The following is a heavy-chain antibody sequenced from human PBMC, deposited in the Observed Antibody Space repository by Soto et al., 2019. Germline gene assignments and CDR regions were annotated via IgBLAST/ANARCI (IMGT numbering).Heavy chain of an antibody. CDR3: ARLAWFGEYDHDY. CDR1: GYTFTSYA. CDR2: INTNTGNP. Sequence: GASVKVSCKASGYTFTSYAMNWVRQAPGQGLEWMGWINTNTGNPTYAQGFTGRFVFSLDTSVSTAYLQICSLKAGDTAVYYCARLAWFGEYDHDYWGQGTLVTVSS. V-gene: IGHV7-4-1*01. D-gene: IGHD3-10*01. J-gene: IGHJ4*02.